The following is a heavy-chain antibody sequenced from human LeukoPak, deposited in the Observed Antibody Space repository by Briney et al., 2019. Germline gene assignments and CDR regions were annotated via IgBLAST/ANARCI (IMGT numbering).Heavy chain of an antibody. V-gene: IGHV4-39*07. CDR1: GGSISSSSYY. D-gene: IGHD2-15*01. CDR3: ARDSIFRYCSGGSCYWAAYFDY. J-gene: IGHJ4*02. CDR2: IYYSGST. Sequence: PSETLSLTCTVSGGSISSSSYYWGWIRQPPGKGLEWIGSIYYSGSTYYNPSLKSRVTISVDTSKNQFSLKLSSVTAADTAVDYCARDSIFRYCSGGSCYWAAYFDYWGQGTLVTVSS.